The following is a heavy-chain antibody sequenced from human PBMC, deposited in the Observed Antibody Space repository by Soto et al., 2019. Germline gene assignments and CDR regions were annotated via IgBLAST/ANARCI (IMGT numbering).Heavy chain of an antibody. CDR3: AKADSSSSVRLIAYYYMDV. D-gene: IGHD6-6*01. CDR1: GFTFSSYA. V-gene: IGHV3-23*01. J-gene: IGHJ6*03. CDR2: ISGSGGST. Sequence: GGSLRLSCAASGFTFSSYAMSWVRQAPGKGLEWVSAISGSGGSTYYADSVKGRFTISRDNSNNTLYLQMNSLRAEDTAVYYCAKADSSSSVRLIAYYYMDVWGKGTTVTVSS.